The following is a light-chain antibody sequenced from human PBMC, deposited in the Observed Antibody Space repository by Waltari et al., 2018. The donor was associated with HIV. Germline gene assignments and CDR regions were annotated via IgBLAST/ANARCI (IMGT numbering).Light chain of an antibody. J-gene: IGKJ2*01. Sequence: TQSPGPLSLSTGERATLSCRASQSVSSDYLAWYQLKPGQAPRLLVYGASSRAADIPDRFSGGGSGTDFTLTIRRLEPEDSALYYSQQYGSSPRTFVQVTKLEIK. CDR2: GAS. CDR1: QSVSSDY. CDR3: QQYGSSPRT. V-gene: IGKV3-20*01.